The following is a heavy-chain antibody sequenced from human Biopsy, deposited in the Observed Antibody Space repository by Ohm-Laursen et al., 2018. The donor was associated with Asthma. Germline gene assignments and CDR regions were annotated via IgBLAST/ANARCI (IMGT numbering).Heavy chain of an antibody. J-gene: IGHJ3*02. D-gene: IGHD3-10*01. CDR2: INAGNGNT. CDR1: GYTFINYA. Sequence: ASVKVSCKASGYTFINYAIHWVRQAPGQRLEWMGWINAGNGNTKYSQKFQGRVTISRDTSASTAYMDLSSLRSEDTAVYYCARVSITPGAFDIWGQGTMVTVSS. V-gene: IGHV1-3*01. CDR3: ARVSITPGAFDI.